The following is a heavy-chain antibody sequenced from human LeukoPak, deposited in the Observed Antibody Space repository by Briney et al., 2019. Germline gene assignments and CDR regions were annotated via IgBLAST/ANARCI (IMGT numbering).Heavy chain of an antibody. V-gene: IGHV3-11*03. CDR1: GFTLSRYD. CDR3: TRTSMRMATAGLVDY. J-gene: IGHJ4*02. Sequence: PGGSLRLSCVASGFTLSRYDMNWVRLAPGKGLEWVSYISSSSSYTNYADSVKGRFTISRDNPQNSLYLQMNSLRAEDTAVYYCTRTSMRMATAGLVDYWGQGTLVTVSS. CDR2: ISSSSSYT. D-gene: IGHD5-24*01.